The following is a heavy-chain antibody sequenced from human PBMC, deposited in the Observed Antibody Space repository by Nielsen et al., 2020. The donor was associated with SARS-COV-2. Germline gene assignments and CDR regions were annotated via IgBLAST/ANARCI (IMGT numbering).Heavy chain of an antibody. J-gene: IGHJ6*02. CDR1: GFSLSTSGMC. Sequence: SGPTLVKPTQTLILTCTFSGFSLSTSGMCVSWIRQPPGKALEWLARIDWDDDKYYSTSLKTRLTISKDTSKNQVVLTMTNMDPVDTATYYCARIGGYPHYYYYYGMDVWGQGTTVTVSS. V-gene: IGHV2-70*11. CDR3: ARIGGYPHYYYYYGMDV. CDR2: IDWDDDK. D-gene: IGHD3-22*01.